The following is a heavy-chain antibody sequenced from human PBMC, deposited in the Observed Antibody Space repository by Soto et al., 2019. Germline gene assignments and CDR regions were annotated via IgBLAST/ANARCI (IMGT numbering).Heavy chain of an antibody. CDR3: ARRGSGYDLIYYYYYMDV. D-gene: IGHD5-12*01. CDR2: IYYSGST. J-gene: IGHJ6*03. CDR1: GGSISSYY. V-gene: IGHV4-59*08. Sequence: SETLSLTCTVSGGSISSYYWSWIRQPPGKGLEWIGYIYYSGSTNYNPSLKSRVTISVDTSKNQFSLKLSSVTAADTAVYYCARRGSGYDLIYYYYYMDVWGKGPTVTFSS.